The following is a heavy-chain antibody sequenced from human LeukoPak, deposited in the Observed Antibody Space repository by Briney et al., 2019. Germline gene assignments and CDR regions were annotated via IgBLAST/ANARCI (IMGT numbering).Heavy chain of an antibody. CDR1: GGSISSYY. J-gene: IGHJ4*02. CDR2: VSYSGRP. CDR3: ARHEYDFWSGYDY. Sequence: PSETLSLTCTVSGGSISSYYWSWLRQPPGKELEWIGYVSYSGRPNYNPSLKSRVTISVDTSKNQFSLKLSSVTAADTAVYYCARHEYDFWSGYDYWGQGTLVTVSS. V-gene: IGHV4-59*08. D-gene: IGHD3-3*01.